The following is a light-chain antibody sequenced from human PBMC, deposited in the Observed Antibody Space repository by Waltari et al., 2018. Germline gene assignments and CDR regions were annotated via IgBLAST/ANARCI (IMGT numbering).Light chain of an antibody. CDR2: RAS. CDR1: QSISSR. Sequence: DIQMTQSPSTLSASVGDKGTITCRASQSISSRLALYQQKPGKAPKFLIYRASDLGSGVPSRFSGSGSGTEFTLTITGLQPEDFATYHCQQYDTYSRTFGQGTKIEV. CDR3: QQYDTYSRT. J-gene: IGKJ1*01. V-gene: IGKV1-5*03.